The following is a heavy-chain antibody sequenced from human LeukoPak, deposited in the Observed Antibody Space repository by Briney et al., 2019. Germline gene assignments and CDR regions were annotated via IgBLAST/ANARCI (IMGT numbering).Heavy chain of an antibody. CDR1: SGSISSSNYY. D-gene: IGHD6-6*01. V-gene: IGHV4-39*07. J-gene: IGHJ3*01. CDR3: ARVTEQLVTFDV. Sequence: SETLSLTCTVSSGSISSSNYYWGWIRQPPGKGLEWIGSIYYIGSTHYSPSLSSRVIISVDTSKNQFSLKLSSVTAADTAVYYCARVTEQLVTFDVWGQGTMVTVSS. CDR2: IYYIGST.